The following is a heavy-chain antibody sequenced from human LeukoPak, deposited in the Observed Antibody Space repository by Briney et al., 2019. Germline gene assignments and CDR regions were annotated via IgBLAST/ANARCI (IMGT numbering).Heavy chain of an antibody. V-gene: IGHV3-21*04. CDR3: ARPPRNYYDSSGYWGYFDY. CDR1: GFTFSSYS. CDR2: ISSSSSYI. D-gene: IGHD3-22*01. J-gene: IGHJ4*02. Sequence: GGSLRLSCAASGFTFSSYSMNWVRQAPGKGLEWVSSISSSSSYIYYADSVKGRFTISRHNAKNSLYLQMNSLRAEDTALYYCARPPRNYYDSSGYWGYFDYWGQGTLVTVSS.